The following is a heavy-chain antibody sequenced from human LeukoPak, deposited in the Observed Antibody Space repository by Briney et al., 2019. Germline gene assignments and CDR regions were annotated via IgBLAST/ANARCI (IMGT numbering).Heavy chain of an antibody. Sequence: WASVKVSCKSSGFTLTDHYIHWVRQGPGQELEGMGYIGPHSTFTSSPQEFQGRVTMTRDASMSTAYMELTRLTSDDTAVYYCVREGEGPLSKDFDYWGQGTLVTVSS. CDR2: IGPHSTFT. CDR1: GFTLTDHY. V-gene: IGHV1-2*02. CDR3: VREGEGPLSKDFDY. D-gene: IGHD2/OR15-2a*01. J-gene: IGHJ4*02.